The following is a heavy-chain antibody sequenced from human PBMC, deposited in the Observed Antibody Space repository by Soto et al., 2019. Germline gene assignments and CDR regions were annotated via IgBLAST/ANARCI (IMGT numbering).Heavy chain of an antibody. CDR2: LYLGGKN. CDR1: GGSIFSGHW. Sequence: QVQLQESGPGLVKPSGTLSLSCAVSGGSIFSGHWWTWVRPSPGKGLEWIGELYLGGKNNSNPSLKIRGSISRDTAENQISLKLSHVTGADPAVYYCASGGGYCTSTVCYPAGDYWGTGILVTVSS. D-gene: IGHD2-8*01. J-gene: IGHJ4*02. CDR3: ASGGGYCTSTVCYPAGDY. V-gene: IGHV4-4*02.